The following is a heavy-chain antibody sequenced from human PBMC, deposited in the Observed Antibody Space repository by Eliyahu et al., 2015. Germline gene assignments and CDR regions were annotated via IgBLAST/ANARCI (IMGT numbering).Heavy chain of an antibody. J-gene: IGHJ4*02. CDR2: IYFNGET. V-gene: IGHV4-39*01. CDR1: GGSISNRSYF. Sequence: QLQLQESGPGLVKPSETLSLTCTVSGGSISNRSYFWGWIRQSPGKGLEWXGTIYFNGETYYSPSFQSRATLSVDRSKNQFSLDLSSVTAADTAVYYCARRVQDSSRHFYVEFWGQGTLATVSS. D-gene: IGHD3-22*01. CDR3: ARRVQDSSRHFYVEF.